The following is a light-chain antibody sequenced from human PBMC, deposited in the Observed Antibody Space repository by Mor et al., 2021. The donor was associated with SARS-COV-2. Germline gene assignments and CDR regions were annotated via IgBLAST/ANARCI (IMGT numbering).Light chain of an antibody. J-gene: IGLJ3*02. CDR3: GTWDDSLNSRV. CDR2: VNN. Sequence: YQQVPGTAPKLLIFVNNKRPSGVADRFSGSKSGASASLAISGLLSEDEADYFCGTWDDSLNSRVFGGGT. V-gene: IGLV1-44*01.